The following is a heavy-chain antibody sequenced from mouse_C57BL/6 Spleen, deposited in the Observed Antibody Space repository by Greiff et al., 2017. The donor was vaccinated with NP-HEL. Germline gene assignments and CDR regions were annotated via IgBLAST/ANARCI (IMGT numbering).Heavy chain of an antibody. D-gene: IGHD2-4*01. J-gene: IGHJ4*01. CDR3: VRHDYDAGYYAMDY. V-gene: IGHV10-1*01. CDR1: GFSFNTYA. CDR2: IRSKSNNYAT. Sequence: EVKLMESGGGLVQPQGSLKLSCAASGFSFNTYAMNWVRQAPGKGLEWVARIRSKSNNYATYYADSVKDRFTISRDDSESMLYLQMNNLKTEDTAMYYCVRHDYDAGYYAMDYWGQGTSVTVSS.